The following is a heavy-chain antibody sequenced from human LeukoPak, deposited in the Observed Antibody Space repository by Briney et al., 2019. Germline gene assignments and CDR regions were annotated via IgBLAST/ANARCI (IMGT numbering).Heavy chain of an antibody. CDR1: GGSISSYY. J-gene: IGHJ6*02. D-gene: IGHD6-19*01. CDR3: ARARIAVAGILYYYYGMDV. V-gene: IGHV4-59*01. Sequence: PSETLSLTCPVAGGSISSYYWSWIRPPPGKGREWVGSIYYSGSTNYNPSLKSRVTISVDTCKNQFSLQLSSVTAADTGVYYCARARIAVAGILYYYYGMDVWGQGTTVTVSS. CDR2: IYYSGST.